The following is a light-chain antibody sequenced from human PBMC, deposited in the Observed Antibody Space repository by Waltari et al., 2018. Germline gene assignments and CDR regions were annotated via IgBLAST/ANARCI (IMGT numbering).Light chain of an antibody. V-gene: IGKV1-5*03. J-gene: IGKJ4*01. CDR3: QHYNSYPLT. CDR1: QSVSSW. CDR2: KVS. Sequence: DIQMTQSPSTLSASVGDRVSITCRASQSVSSWLAWYQQKPGKAPKLLIYKVSNLQSGVPARFGGSGSGTDFTLTISSLQPDDFATYYCQHYNSYPLTFGGGTKVDIK.